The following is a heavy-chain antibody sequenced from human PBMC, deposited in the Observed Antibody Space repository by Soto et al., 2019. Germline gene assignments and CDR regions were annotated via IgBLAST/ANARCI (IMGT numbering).Heavy chain of an antibody. D-gene: IGHD2-15*01. Sequence: QVQQVRSGAEVKKPGSSVKVPCKASGGTFSSYTISWVRQAPGQGLEWMARIIPIMNITICAQKFQDRVTLTADTSTNTAYMELSSLTSEDTAVYYCSSQRMRPRPLPGYSIDYWCQGALVTVSS. J-gene: IGHJ4*02. CDR2: IIPIMNIT. V-gene: IGHV1-69*02. CDR1: GGTFSSYT. CDR3: SSQRMRPRPLPGYSIDY.